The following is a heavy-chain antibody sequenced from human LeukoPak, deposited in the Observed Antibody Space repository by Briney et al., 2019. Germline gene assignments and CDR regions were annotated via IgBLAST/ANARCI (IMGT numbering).Heavy chain of an antibody. CDR2: INHSGST. D-gene: IGHD3-10*01. CDR3: ARLARTRGRAMVHYYYYYMDV. Sequence: SETLSLTCAVYGGSFSGYYWSWIRQPPGKGLEWIGEINHSGSTNYNPSLKSRVTISVDTSKNQFSLKLSSVTAADTAVYYCARLARTRGRAMVHYYYYYMDVWGKGTTVTISS. J-gene: IGHJ6*03. CDR1: GGSFSGYY. V-gene: IGHV4-34*01.